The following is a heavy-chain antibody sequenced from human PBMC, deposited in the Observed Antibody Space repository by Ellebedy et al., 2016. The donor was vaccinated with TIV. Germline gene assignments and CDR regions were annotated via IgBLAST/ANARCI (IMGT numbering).Heavy chain of an antibody. CDR3: TRGAFCGGDCYPPFDY. Sequence: GESLKISCEGSGYSFTNYWIGWVRQMPGKGLEWMGIIYPGDSDTRYSPSFQGQVTISADKSISTAYLQWSSLKASDTAMYYCTRGAFCGGDCYPPFDYWGQGSLVTVSP. V-gene: IGHV5-51*01. J-gene: IGHJ4*02. CDR1: GYSFTNYW. D-gene: IGHD2-21*02. CDR2: IYPGDSDT.